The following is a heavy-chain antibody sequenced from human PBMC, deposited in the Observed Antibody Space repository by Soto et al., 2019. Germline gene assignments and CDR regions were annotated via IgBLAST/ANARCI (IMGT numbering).Heavy chain of an antibody. CDR1: CCSITTSNHD. CDR2: IYYSGST. J-gene: IGHJ4*02. Sequence: PLSLTYTVSCCSITTSNHDWRWIRQPPGKGLEWIGYIYYSGSTYYNPSLKSRVTISVDTSKNQFSLKLSSVTAADTAVYYCARGSYYYDSSGYYHYWGQ. CDR3: ARGSYYYDSSGYYHY. D-gene: IGHD3-22*01. V-gene: IGHV4-30-4*01.